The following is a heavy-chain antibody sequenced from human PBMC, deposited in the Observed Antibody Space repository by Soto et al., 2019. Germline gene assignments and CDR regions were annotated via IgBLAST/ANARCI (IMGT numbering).Heavy chain of an antibody. Sequence: PGGSLRLSCAASGFTFNNYAMNWVRQAPGKGLEWVATISATGGSTYYADSVKGRFTISRDNSKNTLYLQMNGLRVEYTAVYYCAKGRLAGNFDYWGKGTQVTVSS. J-gene: IGHJ4*02. CDR3: AKGRLAGNFDY. CDR1: GFTFNNYA. V-gene: IGHV3-23*01. CDR2: ISATGGST.